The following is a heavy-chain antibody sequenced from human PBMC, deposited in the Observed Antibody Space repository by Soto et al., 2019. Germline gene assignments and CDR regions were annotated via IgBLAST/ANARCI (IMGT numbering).Heavy chain of an antibody. CDR3: ARVAY. V-gene: IGHV4-31*03. Sequence: PSETLSLTCTVSGGSISSGGYYWSWIRQHPGKGLEWIGYIYYSGSTYYNPSLKSRVTISVDTSKNQFSLRPEDSAIYYCARVAYWGPGTQVTVSS. CDR2: IYYSGST. J-gene: IGHJ4*02. CDR1: GGSISSGGYY.